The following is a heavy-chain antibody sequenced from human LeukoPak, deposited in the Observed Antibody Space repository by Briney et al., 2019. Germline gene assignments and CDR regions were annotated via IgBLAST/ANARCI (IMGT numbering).Heavy chain of an antibody. CDR2: IYYSGST. J-gene: IGHJ6*02. V-gene: IGHV4-59*01. CDR3: ARTDPAHYYYGMDV. D-gene: IGHD2-2*01. CDR1: GGSISSYY. Sequence: SETLSLTCTVSGGSISSYYWSWIRQPPGKGLEWIGYIYYSGSTNYNPFLKSRVTISVDTSKNQFSLKLSSVTAADTAVYYCARTDPAHYYYGMDVWGQGTTVTVSS.